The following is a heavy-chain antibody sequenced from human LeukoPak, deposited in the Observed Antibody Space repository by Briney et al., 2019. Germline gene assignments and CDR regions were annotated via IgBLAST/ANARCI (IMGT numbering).Heavy chain of an antibody. V-gene: IGHV3-23*01. CDR3: AKGLLWYCSGGSCYSFDY. CDR1: GFTFSSYA. CDR2: ICGSGGST. D-gene: IGHD2-15*01. Sequence: PGGSLRLSCAASGFTFSSYAMSWVRQAPGEGRGWVSAICGSGGSTYYADSVKGPFTISRDNSKNTLYLQMNSLRAEDTAVYYCAKGLLWYCSGGSCYSFDYWGQGTLVTVSS. J-gene: IGHJ4*02.